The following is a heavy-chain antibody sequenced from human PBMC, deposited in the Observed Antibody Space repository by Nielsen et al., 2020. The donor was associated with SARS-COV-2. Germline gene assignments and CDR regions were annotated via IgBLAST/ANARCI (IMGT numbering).Heavy chain of an antibody. CDR2: INSLGLTT. Sequence: GGSLRLSCTASGFTFSNYWMHWVRQAPGKGLVWVSRINSLGLTTNYADSVKGRFTISRDNAKNTLYLQMNSLRAEDTAVYYCARERFAGTTLEETDYWGQGTLVTVSS. CDR1: GFTFSNYW. CDR3: ARERFAGTTLEETDY. V-gene: IGHV3-74*01. J-gene: IGHJ4*02. D-gene: IGHD1/OR15-1a*01.